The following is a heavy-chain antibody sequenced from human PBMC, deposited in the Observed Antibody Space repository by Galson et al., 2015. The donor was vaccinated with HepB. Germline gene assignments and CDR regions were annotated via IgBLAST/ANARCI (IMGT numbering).Heavy chain of an antibody. CDR3: TRSGAGGNAFDF. D-gene: IGHD3-10*01. J-gene: IGHJ3*01. CDR1: GYIFMSYA. CDR2: INTVTGNP. Sequence: SCKASGYIFMSYALNWVRQAPGQGLEWMAWINTVTGNPTYAQDFTGRFVFSLDSSVSTAYLQINALQAEDTAVYFCTRSGAGGNAFDFWGRGTMVTVSS. V-gene: IGHV7-4-1*02.